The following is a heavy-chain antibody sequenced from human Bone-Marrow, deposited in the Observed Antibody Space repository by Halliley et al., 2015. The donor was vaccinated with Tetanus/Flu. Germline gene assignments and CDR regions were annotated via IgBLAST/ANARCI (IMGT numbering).Heavy chain of an antibody. J-gene: IGHJ5*02. CDR3: ARGSRPAGGSGYYGPSCFDP. V-gene: IGHV1-69*01. CDR2: IIPTLGSA. D-gene: IGHD3-10*01. CDR1: GDSFSGYG. Sequence: QVQLVQSGAEVKKPGSSVKVSCRASGDSFSGYGITWVRQAPGQGLEWMGVIIPTLGSANHAQKFKGRVTITAHESTSTAYMELSSLRPEDTAMYYCARGSRPAGGSGYYGPSCFDPWGQGTLVTVSS.